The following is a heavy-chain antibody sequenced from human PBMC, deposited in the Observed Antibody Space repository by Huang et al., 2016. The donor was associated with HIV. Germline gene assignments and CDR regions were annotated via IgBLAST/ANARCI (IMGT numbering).Heavy chain of an antibody. CDR3: TRDGVAPDEEFDY. Sequence: QVQLVQSGAEVKKPGASVKVSCKPSGYAFADYFIHWVRQAPGQGPEVMAWFNPNNGATNYDQKFLGRLTVTGDTSMRTAYMELSGLTSDDTAKYYCTRDGVAPDEEFDYWGQGTVIIVSS. J-gene: IGHJ4*02. CDR1: GYAFADYF. CDR2: FNPNNGAT. V-gene: IGHV1-2*02. D-gene: IGHD5-12*01.